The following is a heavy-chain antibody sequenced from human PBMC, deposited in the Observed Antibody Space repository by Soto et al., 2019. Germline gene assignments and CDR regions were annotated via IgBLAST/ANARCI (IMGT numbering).Heavy chain of an antibody. Sequence: PGGSLRLSCAASGFTFSSYAMSWVRQAPGKGLEWVSAISGSGGSTYYADSVKGRFTISRDNSKNTLYLQMSSLRAEDTAVYYCATPIWGDFWSGYYTNFDYWGQGTLVTVSS. V-gene: IGHV3-23*01. CDR3: ATPIWGDFWSGYYTNFDY. J-gene: IGHJ4*02. CDR2: ISGSGGST. D-gene: IGHD3-3*01. CDR1: GFTFSSYA.